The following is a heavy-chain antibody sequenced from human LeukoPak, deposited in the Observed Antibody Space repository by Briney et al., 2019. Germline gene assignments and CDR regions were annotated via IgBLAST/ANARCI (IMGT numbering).Heavy chain of an antibody. V-gene: IGHV4-4*07. D-gene: IGHD3-10*01. CDR1: GGSISNYY. CDR2: IYSSGST. CDR3: ARQRFGELYSDHYFYMDV. J-gene: IGHJ6*03. Sequence: PSETLSLTCTVSGGSISNYYWTWIRQPAGKGLEWIGRIYSSGSTNYNPSLKSRVTMSVDTSNNQFSLKLNSVTAADTAVYYCARQRFGELYSDHYFYMDVWGKGTTVTISS.